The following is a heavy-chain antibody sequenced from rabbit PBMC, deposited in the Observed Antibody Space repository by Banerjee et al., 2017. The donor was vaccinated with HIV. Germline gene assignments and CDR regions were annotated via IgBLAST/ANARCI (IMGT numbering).Heavy chain of an antibody. V-gene: IGHV1S45*01. J-gene: IGHJ4*01. CDR2: IYAGSSGST. CDR1: GFSFSSNYW. D-gene: IGHD4-1*01. Sequence: QEQLEESGGGLVKPEGSLTLTCKASGFSFSSNYWICWVRQAPGKGLEWIACIYAGSSGSTAYASWAKGRFTISKTSSTTVTLQMTSLTAADTATYFCARDLAGVIGWNFNLWGQGTLVTVS. CDR3: ARDLAGVIGWNFNL.